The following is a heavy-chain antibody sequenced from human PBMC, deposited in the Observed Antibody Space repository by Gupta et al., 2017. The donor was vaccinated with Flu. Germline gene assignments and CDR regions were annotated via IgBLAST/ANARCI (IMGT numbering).Heavy chain of an antibody. J-gene: IGHJ5*01. CDR3: VRDTGGYDFRFDS. Sequence: QVHLQESGPGLVRPSETLSLSCTVSGDSMRSSFWSWIRQPAGKEPEWVGRIYFRGNTYFNPSLKSRVNMAVDPSKNQFSLNLTSVTAADTAVYYCVRDTGGYDFRFDSWGQGALVTVSS. CDR1: GDSMRSSF. D-gene: IGHD5-12*01. CDR2: IYFRGNT. V-gene: IGHV4-4*07.